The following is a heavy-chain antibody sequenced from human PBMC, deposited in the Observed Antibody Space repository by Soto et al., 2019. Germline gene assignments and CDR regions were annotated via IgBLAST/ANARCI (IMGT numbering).Heavy chain of an antibody. CDR3: ARGHGYCSSTSCRPPYDMDV. CDR2: IIPIFGTA. V-gene: IGHV1-69*01. CDR1: GGTFSSYA. Sequence: QVQLVQSGAEVKKPGSSVKVSCKASGGTFSSYAISWVRQAPGQGLEWMGGIIPIFGTANYAQKFQGRVTITADESTSTAYMELSSLRAEDTAVYYCARGHGYCSSTSCRPPYDMDVWGQGPTVTVSS. D-gene: IGHD2-2*01. J-gene: IGHJ6*02.